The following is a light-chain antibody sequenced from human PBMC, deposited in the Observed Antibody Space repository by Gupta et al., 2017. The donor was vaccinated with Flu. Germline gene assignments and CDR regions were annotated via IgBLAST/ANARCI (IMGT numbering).Light chain of an antibody. Sequence: QSALTQPRSVSGSPGQSVTISCTGTGSDVGGYNYVSWYRQHPCKAPQLIVSNVSKRPSGVPDRFSGSKSGNTASLTISGLQADDEADYYCCSYAGSYTFVFGGGTQLTVL. CDR2: NVS. V-gene: IGLV2-11*01. CDR1: GSDVGGYNY. J-gene: IGLJ2*01. CDR3: CSYAGSYTFV.